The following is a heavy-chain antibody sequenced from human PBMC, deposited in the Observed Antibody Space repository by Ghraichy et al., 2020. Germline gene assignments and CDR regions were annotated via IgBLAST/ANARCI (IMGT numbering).Heavy chain of an antibody. CDR2: VSSNGGST. D-gene: IGHD3-16*01. CDR3: ARGGLDY. CDR1: GFTFSNFV. Sequence: GGSLRLSCAASGFTFSNFVMHWVRQAPGKGLEYVSGVSSNGGSTYYADSVKGRFTISRDNSKNTLHLQMDSLRAEDMAIYHCARGGLDYWGQETLVTVSS. V-gene: IGHV3-64*02. J-gene: IGHJ4*02.